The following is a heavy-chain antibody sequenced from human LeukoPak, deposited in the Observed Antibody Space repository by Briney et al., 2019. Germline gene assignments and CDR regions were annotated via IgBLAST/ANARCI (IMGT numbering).Heavy chain of an antibody. D-gene: IGHD3-22*01. Sequence: GGSLRLSCAASGFTFSDYYVDWVRQAPGKGLEWVGRARNKANSYTTEYAASVKGRFTISRDDSKNSLYLEMNSLKTEDAAVYYCARLSGGSSYYVPWGQGTLVTVSS. CDR3: ARLSGGSSYYVP. CDR1: GFTFSDYY. CDR2: ARNKANSYTT. V-gene: IGHV3-72*01. J-gene: IGHJ5*02.